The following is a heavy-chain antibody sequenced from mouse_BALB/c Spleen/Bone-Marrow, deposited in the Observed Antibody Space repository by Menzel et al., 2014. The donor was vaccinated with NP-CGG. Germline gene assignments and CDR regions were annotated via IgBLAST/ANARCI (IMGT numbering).Heavy chain of an antibody. Sequence: VQLKDSGAELGKPGASVKLSCTASGFNIKDTYMHWVKQRPEQGLEWIGRIDPANGNTKYDPKFQGKATITADTSSNTAYLQLSSLTSEDTAVYYCASYVYGYYFDYWGQGTTLTVSS. V-gene: IGHV14-3*02. CDR1: GFNIKDTY. CDR3: ASYVYGYYFDY. CDR2: IDPANGNT. D-gene: IGHD2-2*01. J-gene: IGHJ2*01.